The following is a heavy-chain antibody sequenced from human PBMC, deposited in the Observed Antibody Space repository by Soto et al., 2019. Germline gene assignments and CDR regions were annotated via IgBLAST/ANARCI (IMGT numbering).Heavy chain of an antibody. CDR1: GFTFSSYA. CDR2: ISYDGSNK. D-gene: IGHD2-2*01. Sequence: QVQLVESGGGVVQPGRSLRLSCAASGFTFSSYAMHWVRQAPGKGLEWVAVISYDGSNKYYADSVKGRFTISRDNAKNSLSLQMNSLRDEDTAVYYCVRVYASNSFDIWGQGTVVTVSS. CDR3: VRVYASNSFDI. J-gene: IGHJ3*02. V-gene: IGHV3-30-3*01.